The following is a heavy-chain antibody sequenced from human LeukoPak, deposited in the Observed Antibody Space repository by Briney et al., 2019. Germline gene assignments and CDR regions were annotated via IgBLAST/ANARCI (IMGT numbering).Heavy chain of an antibody. Sequence: ASVKVSCKASGYTFTSNDINWVRQATGQGLEWMGWMNPNSGNTGYAQKFQGRVTMTRDTSTSTVYMELSSLRSEDTAVYYCARGPMRGWFDPWGQGTLVTVSS. V-gene: IGHV1-8*01. J-gene: IGHJ5*02. CDR2: MNPNSGNT. CDR3: ARGPMRGWFDP. CDR1: GYTFTSND.